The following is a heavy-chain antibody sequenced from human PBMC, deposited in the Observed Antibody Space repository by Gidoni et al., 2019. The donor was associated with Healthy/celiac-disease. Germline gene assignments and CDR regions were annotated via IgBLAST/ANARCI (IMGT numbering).Heavy chain of an antibody. Sequence: QVQLVQSGAEVKKPGSSVKVSCKASGGSFSSYAISWVRQAPGQGLEWMGRIIPILGIANYAQKFQGRVTITADKSTSTAYMELSSLRSEDTAVYYCARDKTVNLLGYYYYGMDVWGQGTTVTVSS. J-gene: IGHJ6*02. CDR1: GGSFSSYA. D-gene: IGHD2-15*01. CDR2: IIPILGIA. CDR3: ARDKTVNLLGYYYYGMDV. V-gene: IGHV1-69*09.